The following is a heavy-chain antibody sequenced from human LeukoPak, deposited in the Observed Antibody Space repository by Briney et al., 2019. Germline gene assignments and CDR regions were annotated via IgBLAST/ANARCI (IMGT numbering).Heavy chain of an antibody. Sequence: PGGSLRLSCTASGFTFSHSAMHWVRQAPGKGLEWVAVITYDGSQTYFADSVKGRFTISRDNSKNTLFVQMNSLKPEDTAVYYCARGEAVPLNGPIAPLDHWGQGTLVTVSS. D-gene: IGHD6-13*01. CDR3: ARGEAVPLNGPIAPLDH. CDR1: GFTFSHSA. V-gene: IGHV3-30*04. CDR2: ITYDGSQT. J-gene: IGHJ4*02.